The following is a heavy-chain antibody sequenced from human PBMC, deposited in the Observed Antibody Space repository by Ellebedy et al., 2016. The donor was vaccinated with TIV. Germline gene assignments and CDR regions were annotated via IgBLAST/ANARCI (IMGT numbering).Heavy chain of an antibody. Sequence: PGGSLRLSCAASGFTFSNYAMSWVRQAPGKGLEWVSAITGNGGSTYYADSVKGRFTISRENSKTTLYLQMNSLRAEDTAVYYCAKIVMGGRATALGYWGQGTLVTVSS. V-gene: IGHV3-23*01. J-gene: IGHJ4*02. CDR3: AKIVMGGRATALGY. CDR1: GFTFSNYA. D-gene: IGHD1-26*01. CDR2: ITGNGGST.